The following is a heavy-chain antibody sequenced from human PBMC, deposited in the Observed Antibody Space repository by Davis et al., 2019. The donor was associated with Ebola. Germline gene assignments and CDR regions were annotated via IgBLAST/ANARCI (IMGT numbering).Heavy chain of an antibody. Sequence: AASVKVSCKASGGTFSSYTISWVRQAPGQGLEWMGIINPSGGSTTYAQKFQGRVTMTRDTSTSTVYMELSSLRSEDTAVYYCARETGDGGGMDVWGKGTTVTVSS. J-gene: IGHJ6*04. D-gene: IGHD7-27*01. V-gene: IGHV1-46*01. CDR3: ARETGDGGGMDV. CDR1: GGTFSSYT. CDR2: INPSGGST.